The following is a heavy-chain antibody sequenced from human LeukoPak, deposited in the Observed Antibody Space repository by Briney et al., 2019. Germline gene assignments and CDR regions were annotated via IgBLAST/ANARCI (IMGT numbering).Heavy chain of an antibody. CDR1: GFTFSSYS. D-gene: IGHD3-22*01. J-gene: IGHJ4*02. CDR3: ARDPSITMIAFFDY. Sequence: GGSLRLSCAASGFTFSSYSMNWVRQAPGKGLEWVSSISSSSSYISYADSVKGRFTISRDNAKNSLYLQMNSLRAEDTAVYYCARDPSITMIAFFDYWGQGTLVTVSS. CDR2: ISSSSSYI. V-gene: IGHV3-21*01.